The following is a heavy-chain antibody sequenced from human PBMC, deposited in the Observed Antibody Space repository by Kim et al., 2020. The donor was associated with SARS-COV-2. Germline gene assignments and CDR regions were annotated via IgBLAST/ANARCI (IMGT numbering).Heavy chain of an antibody. V-gene: IGHV4-34*01. CDR3: ARGRVVVVTYYYGMDV. Sequence: SLKSRVTISVDTSKNQFSLKLSSVTAADTAVYYCARGRVVVVTYYYGMDVWGQGTTVTVSS. J-gene: IGHJ6*02. D-gene: IGHD3-22*01.